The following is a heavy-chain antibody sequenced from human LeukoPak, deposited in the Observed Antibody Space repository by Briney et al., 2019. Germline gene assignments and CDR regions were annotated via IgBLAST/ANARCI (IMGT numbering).Heavy chain of an antibody. D-gene: IGHD2-2*02. CDR1: GGTFSSYA. CDR3: ARGLPIGYCSRTSCYTMGY. J-gene: IGHJ4*02. V-gene: IGHV1-69*13. CDR2: IIPIFGTA. Sequence: SVKVSCKASGGTFSSYAISWVRQAPGQGLEWMGGIIPIFGTANYAQKFQGRVTITADESTSTAYMELSSLRSEDTAVYYCARGLPIGYCSRTSCYTMGYWGQGTLVTVSS.